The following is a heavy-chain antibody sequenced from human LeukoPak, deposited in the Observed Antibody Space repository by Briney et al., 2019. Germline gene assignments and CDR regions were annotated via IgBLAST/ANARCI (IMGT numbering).Heavy chain of an antibody. V-gene: IGHV4-4*07. CDR3: ARDSNGDRAFDM. Sequence: SETLSLTCSVSGGSISDYYWSWVRQPAGRGLEWVGRIYSSGSTNYNPSLKSRVTMSVDTSKNQFSLNLTSVTAADTAMYYCARDSNGDRAFDMWGQGTMVTVSP. J-gene: IGHJ3*02. D-gene: IGHD4-17*01. CDR2: IYSSGST. CDR1: GGSISDYY.